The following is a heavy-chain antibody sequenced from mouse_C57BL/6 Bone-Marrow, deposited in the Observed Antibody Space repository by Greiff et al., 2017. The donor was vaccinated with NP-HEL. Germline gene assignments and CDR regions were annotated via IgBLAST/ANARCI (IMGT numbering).Heavy chain of an antibody. J-gene: IGHJ3*01. CDR3: ARVPLMVTTAWFAY. D-gene: IGHD2-2*01. CDR1: GFNITDYY. Sequence: VQLQQSGAELVKPGASVKLSCTASGFNITDYYMHWVKQRTEQGLEWIGRIDPEDGETKYAPKFQGKATITADTASTTADLQLSSLTSEDTAVYYCARVPLMVTTAWFAYWGQGTLVTVSA. V-gene: IGHV14-2*01. CDR2: IDPEDGET.